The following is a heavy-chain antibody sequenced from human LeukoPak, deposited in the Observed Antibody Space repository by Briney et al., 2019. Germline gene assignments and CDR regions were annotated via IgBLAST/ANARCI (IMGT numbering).Heavy chain of an antibody. CDR2: MSYSGST. V-gene: IGHV4-39*07. CDR3: ARDKNMVRGVIISPYPDAFDI. Sequence: SETLSLTCTVSGGSITSSSYSWGWIRQPPGEGLEWIASMSYSGSTYYNPSLKSRVTISVDTSKNQFSLKLSSVTAADTAVYYCARDKNMVRGVIISPYPDAFDIWGQGTMVTVSS. J-gene: IGHJ3*02. CDR1: GGSITSSSYS. D-gene: IGHD3-10*01.